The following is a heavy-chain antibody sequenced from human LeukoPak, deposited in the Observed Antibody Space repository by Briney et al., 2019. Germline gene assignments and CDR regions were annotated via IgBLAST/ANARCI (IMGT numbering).Heavy chain of an antibody. CDR1: GYTFINYA. J-gene: IGHJ4*02. D-gene: IGHD4-17*01. CDR2: VSPYNGDT. Sequence: ASVKVSCKAFGYTFINYAIHWVRQAPGQGLEWMGWVSPYNGDTKYAQNHQGRVTMTTDTSTTTAHMELRSLTSDDTAVYYCAKAWDYGDRGEIDYWGQGTLVTVSS. V-gene: IGHV1-18*01. CDR3: AKAWDYGDRGEIDY.